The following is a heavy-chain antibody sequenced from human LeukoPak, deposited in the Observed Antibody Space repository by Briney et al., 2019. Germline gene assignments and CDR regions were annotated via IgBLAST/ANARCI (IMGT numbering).Heavy chain of an antibody. CDR3: AGYCSGGSCYPGHFDY. V-gene: IGHV4-38-2*01. CDR1: GYSISSGYY. D-gene: IGHD2-15*01. J-gene: IGHJ4*02. Sequence: PSETLSLTCAVSGYSISSGYYWGWIRQPPGKGLEGIGSIYHSGSTHYNPSLKSRVTISVDTSKSQFSLKLSSVTAADTAVYYCAGYCSGGSCYPGHFDYWGQGTLVTVSS. CDR2: IYHSGST.